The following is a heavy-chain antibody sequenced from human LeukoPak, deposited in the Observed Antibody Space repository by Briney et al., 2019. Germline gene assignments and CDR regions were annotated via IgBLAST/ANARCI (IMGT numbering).Heavy chain of an antibody. V-gene: IGHV1-18*01. Sequence: ASVKVSCMASRYTFTSYGISWVRQAPGQELDGMGWINAYYGNTNYAQKLQGRVTMTTDTSTSTAYMELRSLRSDDTAVYYCARDVEDIVATGDAFDSWGQGTMVTVSS. CDR3: ARDVEDIVATGDAFDS. D-gene: IGHD5-12*01. CDR2: INAYYGNT. CDR1: RYTFTSYG. J-gene: IGHJ3*02.